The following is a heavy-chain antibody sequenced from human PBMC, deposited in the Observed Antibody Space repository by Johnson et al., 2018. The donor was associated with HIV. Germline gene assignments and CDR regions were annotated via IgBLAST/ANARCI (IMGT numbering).Heavy chain of an antibody. J-gene: IGHJ3*02. CDR1: GFTFSSYG. CDR3: ARDLLGMDDAFDI. CDR2: ISYDGSNK. V-gene: IGHV3-30*03. Sequence: QVQLVESGGGLVQPGRSLRLSCAASGFTFSSYGMHWVRQAPGKGLEWVAVISYDGSNKYYVDSVKGRFTISIDNAKNSLYLQMNSLRAEDTAVYYCARDLLGMDDAFDIWGQGTMVTVSS. D-gene: IGHD7-27*01.